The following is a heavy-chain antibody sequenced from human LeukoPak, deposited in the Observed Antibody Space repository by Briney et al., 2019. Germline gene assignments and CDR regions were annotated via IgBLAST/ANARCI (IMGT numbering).Heavy chain of an antibody. Sequence: SETLSLTCAVYGGSFSGYYWSWIRQPPGKGLEWIGEINHSGSTNYNPSLKSRVTISVDTSKNQFSLKLSSVTAADTAVYYCAYDYGDYVGYRGQGTLVTVSS. CDR1: GGSFSGYY. CDR3: AYDYGDYVGY. CDR2: INHSGST. J-gene: IGHJ4*02. D-gene: IGHD4-17*01. V-gene: IGHV4-34*01.